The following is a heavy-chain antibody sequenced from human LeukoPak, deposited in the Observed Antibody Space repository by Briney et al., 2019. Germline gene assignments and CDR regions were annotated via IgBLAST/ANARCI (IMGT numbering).Heavy chain of an antibody. CDR3: ARGVAGGQQQLVQDY. Sequence: SETLSLTCTVSGGSISSYYWSWIRQPPGKRLEWIGYIYYSGSSNYNPSLKSSNYNPSLESRVTISVDTSRNQFSLKLSSVTAADTAVYYCARGVAGGQQQLVQDYWGQGTLVTVSS. D-gene: IGHD6-13*01. J-gene: IGHJ4*02. CDR1: GGSISSYY. CDR2: IYYSGSS. V-gene: IGHV4-59*01.